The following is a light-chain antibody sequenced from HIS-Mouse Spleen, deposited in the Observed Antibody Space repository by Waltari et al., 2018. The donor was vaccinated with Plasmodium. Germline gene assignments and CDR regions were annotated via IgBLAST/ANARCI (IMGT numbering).Light chain of an antibody. CDR2: DAS. Sequence: IVLTQSPATLSLSPGERATLSCRASQSVSSYVAWYQQTPGQAPRLLIYDASNRATGIPARFSGSGSGTDFTLTISSLEPEDFAVYYCQQRSNWPPLTFGGGTKVEIK. CDR3: QQRSNWPPLT. V-gene: IGKV3-11*01. CDR1: QSVSSY. J-gene: IGKJ4*01.